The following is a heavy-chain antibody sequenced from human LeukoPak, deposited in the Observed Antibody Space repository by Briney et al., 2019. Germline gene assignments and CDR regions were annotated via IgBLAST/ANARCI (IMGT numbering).Heavy chain of an antibody. CDR2: ISGSGGST. D-gene: IGHD3-16*01. V-gene: IGHV3-23*01. CDR1: GFTFSSYA. J-gene: IGHJ4*02. CDR3: AKASWVSSTDAVR. Sequence: GGSLRLSCAASGFTFSSYAMSWVCQAPGKGLEWVSAISGSGGSTYYADSVKGRFTPSSDSSRNTVYFQLNNLRVEDTAIYYCAKASWVSSTDAVRWGQGTLVTVSS.